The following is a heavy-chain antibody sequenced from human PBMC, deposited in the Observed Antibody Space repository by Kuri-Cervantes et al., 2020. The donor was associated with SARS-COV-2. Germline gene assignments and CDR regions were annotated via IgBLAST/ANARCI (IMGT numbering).Heavy chain of an antibody. CDR1: GGSISSSNW. J-gene: IGHJ4*02. CDR2: IYHSGST. V-gene: IGHV4-4*02. Sequence: SETLSLTCAVSGGSISSSNWWSWVRQPPGKGLEWIGEIYHSGSTNYNPSLKGRVTMSVDTSKNQFSLKLSSVTAADTAVYYCARDYSGGWGYWGQGTLVTVSS. CDR3: ARDYSGGWGY. D-gene: IGHD1-26*01.